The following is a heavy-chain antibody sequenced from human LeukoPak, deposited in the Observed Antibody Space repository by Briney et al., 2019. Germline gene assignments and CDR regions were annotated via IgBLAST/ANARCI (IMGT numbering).Heavy chain of an antibody. V-gene: IGHV4-39*01. CDR1: GGSISSSSYY. CDR3: ASHYYYGSGSYYDKWSFDY. J-gene: IGHJ4*02. CDR2: SYYSGST. D-gene: IGHD3-10*01. Sequence: SETLSLTCTVSGGSISSSSYYWGWIRQPPGKGLEWIGSSYYSGSTYYNPSLKSRVTISVDTSKNQFSLKLSSVTAADTAVYYCASHYYYGSGSYYDKWSFDYWGQGTLVTVSS.